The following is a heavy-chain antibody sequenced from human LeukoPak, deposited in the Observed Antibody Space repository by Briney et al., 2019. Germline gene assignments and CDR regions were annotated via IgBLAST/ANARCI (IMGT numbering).Heavy chain of an antibody. J-gene: IGHJ4*02. CDR3: ASGGALAGNFDY. Sequence: PGGSLRLSCAASGFTFDDYSMHWVRQAPGKGLEWVSLISWDGGSTYYADSVKGRFTISRDNSKNSLYLQMNSLRIEDTALYYCASGGALAGNFDYWGQGTLVTVSS. CDR2: ISWDGGST. CDR1: GFTFDDYS. V-gene: IGHV3-43*01. D-gene: IGHD6-19*01.